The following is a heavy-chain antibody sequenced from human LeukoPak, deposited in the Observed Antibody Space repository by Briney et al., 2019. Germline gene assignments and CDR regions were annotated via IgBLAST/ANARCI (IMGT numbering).Heavy chain of an antibody. Sequence: PSETLSLTCAVYGGSFSGYYWSWIRQPPGKGLEWIGEINHSGSTNYNPSLKSRVTISVDTSKNQFSLKLSSVTAADTAVYYCARGGSYYDYVWGSYRPVGWFDPWGQGTLVTVSS. D-gene: IGHD3-16*02. CDR1: GGSFSGYY. CDR2: INHSGST. J-gene: IGHJ5*02. CDR3: ARGGSYYDYVWGSYRPVGWFDP. V-gene: IGHV4-34*01.